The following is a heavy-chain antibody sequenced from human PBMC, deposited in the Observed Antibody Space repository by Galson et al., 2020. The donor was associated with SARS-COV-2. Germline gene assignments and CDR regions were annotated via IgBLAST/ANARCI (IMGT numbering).Heavy chain of an antibody. CDR2: ISHRGGT. CDR1: ATSISSGSYS. Sequence: SETLSLTCAVSATSISSGSYSWTWIRQPPGKGLEWIGYISHRGGTYYNPSLKSRVTISGDRSKNQFSLRLSSVTAADTAVYYCARLHYGEYAPEAFDIWGPGTRVTVAS. J-gene: IGHJ3*02. D-gene: IGHD4-17*01. CDR3: ARLHYGEYAPEAFDI. V-gene: IGHV4-30-2*01.